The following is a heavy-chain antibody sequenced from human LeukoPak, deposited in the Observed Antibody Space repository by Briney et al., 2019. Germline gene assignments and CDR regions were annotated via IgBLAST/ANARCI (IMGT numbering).Heavy chain of an antibody. D-gene: IGHD3-16*02. CDR3: TTPTPYDYVWGSYRSDY. CDR1: GFTFSNAW. J-gene: IGHJ4*02. Sequence: GGSLRLSCAASGFTFSNAWMSWVRQAPGKGLEWVGRIKSKTDGGTTDYAAPVKGSFTISRDDSKNTLYLQMNSLKTEDTAVYYCTTPTPYDYVWGSYRSDYWGQGTLVTVSS. CDR2: IKSKTDGGTT. V-gene: IGHV3-15*01.